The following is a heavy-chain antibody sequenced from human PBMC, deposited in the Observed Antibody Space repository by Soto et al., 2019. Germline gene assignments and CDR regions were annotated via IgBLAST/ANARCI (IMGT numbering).Heavy chain of an antibody. J-gene: IGHJ5*02. Sequence: QVQLVQPGGEVNEPGASVKISCKASGYIFSNYGISWVRQAPGQGLEWMAWIRAYNGKTYYAQKVQDRVTVTTDTSTSTGYMEVRSLRSDDTAVYYCATKNRLPAANWLPNWFELWGQGTLVTVSS. CDR2: IRAYNGKT. V-gene: IGHV1-18*01. CDR3: ATKNRLPAANWLPNWFEL. D-gene: IGHD2-2*01. CDR1: GYIFSNYG.